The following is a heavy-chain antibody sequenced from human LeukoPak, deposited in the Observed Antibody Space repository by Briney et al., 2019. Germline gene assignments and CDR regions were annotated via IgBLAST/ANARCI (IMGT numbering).Heavy chain of an antibody. V-gene: IGHV5-51*01. CDR1: GYSFTTYW. CDR3: ARLLGDCIGTSCFRYFHD. J-gene: IGHJ6*04. CDR2: VYPGDSDT. D-gene: IGHD2-2*01. Sequence: GESLKISCKGSGYSFTTYWIGWVRQMPGKGLEWMGFVYPGDSDTIYSPSFRGQVIISADKSITTAYVQWSSLKASDTAMYYCARLLGDCIGTSCFRYFHDWGKGTTVTVSS.